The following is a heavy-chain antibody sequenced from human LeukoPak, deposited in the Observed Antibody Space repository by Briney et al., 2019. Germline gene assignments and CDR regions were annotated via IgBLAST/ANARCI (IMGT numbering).Heavy chain of an antibody. CDR2: IYYSGST. D-gene: IGHD6-19*01. V-gene: IGHV4-39*01. Sequence: SETLSLTCIVSGGSISDKNYYGGWIRQPPGKGLEWIGSIYYSGSTYYNPSLKSRVTISVDTSKNQFSLKLSSVTAADTAVYYCARHEISGWAAFDIWGQGTMVTVSS. CDR3: ARHEISGWAAFDI. J-gene: IGHJ3*02. CDR1: GGSISDKNYY.